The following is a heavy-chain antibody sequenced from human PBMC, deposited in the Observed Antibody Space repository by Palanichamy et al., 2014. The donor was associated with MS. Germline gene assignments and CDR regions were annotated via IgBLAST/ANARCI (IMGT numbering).Heavy chain of an antibody. J-gene: IGHJ1*01. CDR1: GFIFSDHG. CDR3: AKDEGADGPVA. V-gene: IGHV3-23*01. D-gene: IGHD6-19*01. CDR2: ISGGGGDR. Sequence: EVQLMESGGDLVQPGGSLGLSCVASGFIFSDHGMNWVRQAPGKGLEWVSGISGGGGDRDYADSVRGRFTISRDNSKNMLHLHMASLTVGDTATYYCAKDEGADGPVAWGPGTLVIVSS.